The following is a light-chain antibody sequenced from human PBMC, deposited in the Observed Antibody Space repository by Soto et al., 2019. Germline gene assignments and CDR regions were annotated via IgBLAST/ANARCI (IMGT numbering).Light chain of an antibody. CDR2: GAS. V-gene: IGKV3-15*01. J-gene: IGKJ1*01. CDR1: QSVSSSY. CDR3: QQYNNWPTWT. Sequence: EIVLTQSPGTLSLSPGERATLSCRASQSVSSSYLAWYQQKPGQAPRLLIYGASTRATGIPARFSGSGSGTEFTLTISSLQSEDFVVYYCQQYNNWPTWTFGQGTKVDIK.